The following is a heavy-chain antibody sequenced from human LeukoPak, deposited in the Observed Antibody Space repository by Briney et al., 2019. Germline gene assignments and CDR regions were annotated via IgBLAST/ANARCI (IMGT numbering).Heavy chain of an antibody. J-gene: IGHJ5*02. D-gene: IGHD2-2*01. Sequence: SETLSLTCAVYGGSFSGYYWSWIRQPPGKGLEWIGEINHSGSTNYNPSLKSRVTISVDTSKNQFSLKLSSVTAADTAVYYCARGLDRHNLVVPAAIRWFDPWGQGTLVTVSS. CDR3: ARGLDRHNLVVPAAIRWFDP. CDR2: INHSGST. CDR1: GGSFSGYY. V-gene: IGHV4-34*01.